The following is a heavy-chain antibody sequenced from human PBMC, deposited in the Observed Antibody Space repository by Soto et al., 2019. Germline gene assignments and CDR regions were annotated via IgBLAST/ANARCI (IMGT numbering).Heavy chain of an antibody. J-gene: IGHJ4*02. CDR2: IYPGDSDT. Sequence: PGESLKISCQGSGYSFTSYWIGWVRQMPGKGLEWRGIIYPGDSDTRYSPSFQGQVTISADKSITTAYLQWSSLKASDTAMYYCARRSLYRNYRNADWGQGTLVTVSS. V-gene: IGHV5-51*01. CDR1: GYSFTSYW. CDR3: ARRSLYRNYRNAD. D-gene: IGHD4-4*01.